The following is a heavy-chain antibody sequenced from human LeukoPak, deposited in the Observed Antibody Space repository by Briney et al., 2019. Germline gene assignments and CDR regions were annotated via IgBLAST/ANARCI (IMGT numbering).Heavy chain of an antibody. J-gene: IGHJ4*02. Sequence: ASVKVSCKASGYFSTSYYIAWVRQAPGQGLEWMGWISAYNGNTNYPQKFQGRVTLTTDAFTETAYMEVGSLRFDDTAVYYCARFTSVAAPDYWGQGTLVTVSS. CDR1: GYFSTSYY. CDR3: ARFTSVAAPDY. CDR2: ISAYNGNT. V-gene: IGHV1-18*01. D-gene: IGHD6-19*01.